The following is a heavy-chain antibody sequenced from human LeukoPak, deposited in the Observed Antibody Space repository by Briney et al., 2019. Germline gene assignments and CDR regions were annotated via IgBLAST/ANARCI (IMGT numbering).Heavy chain of an antibody. CDR1: GGTFSSYA. CDR3: ASYQQWLVKGTFDY. CDR2: IIPIFGTA. Sequence: SVKVSCKASGGTFSSYAISGVRQAPGQGLEWMGGIIPIFGTANYAQKFQGRVTITADESTSTAYMELSSLRSEDTAVYYCASYQQWLVKGTFDYWGQGTLVTVSS. V-gene: IGHV1-69*01. D-gene: IGHD6-19*01. J-gene: IGHJ4*02.